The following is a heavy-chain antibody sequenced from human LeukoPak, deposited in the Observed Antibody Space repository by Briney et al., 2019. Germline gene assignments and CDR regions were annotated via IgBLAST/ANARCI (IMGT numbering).Heavy chain of an antibody. CDR1: GFTVSSNY. V-gene: IGHV3-21*01. CDR3: ARAGGSTVSHSDY. D-gene: IGHD4-17*01. J-gene: IGHJ4*02. CDR2: ISSSTSYI. Sequence: GGSLRLSCAASGFTVSSNYMSWVRQAPGKGLEWVSSISSSTSYIYYADSVKGRFTISKDNAKNLLYLQMNSLRAEDTAVYYCARAGGSTVSHSDYWGQGTLVTVSS.